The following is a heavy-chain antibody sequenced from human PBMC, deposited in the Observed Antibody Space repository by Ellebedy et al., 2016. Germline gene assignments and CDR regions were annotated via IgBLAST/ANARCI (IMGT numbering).Heavy chain of an antibody. CDR1: GGSISSGDYY. Sequence: SETLSLTCTVSGGSISSGDYYWSWIRQPPGKGLEWIGYIYYSGSTNYNPSLKSRVTISVDTSKNQFSLKLSSVTAADTAVYYCARGEDIAVLVAGGWYFDLWGRGTLVTVSS. V-gene: IGHV4-30-4*01. D-gene: IGHD2-15*01. CDR3: ARGEDIAVLVAGGWYFDL. J-gene: IGHJ2*01. CDR2: IYYSGST.